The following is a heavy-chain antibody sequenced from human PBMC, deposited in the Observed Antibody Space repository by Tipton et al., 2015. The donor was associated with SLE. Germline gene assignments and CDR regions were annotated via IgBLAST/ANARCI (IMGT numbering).Heavy chain of an antibody. V-gene: IGHV3-23*01. CDR3: ARFYPIVVVPAAMRESSYYYGMDV. Sequence: SLRLSCAASGFTFSSYAMSWVRQAPGKGLEWVSAISGSGGSTYYADSVKGRFTISRDNSKNTLYLQMNSLRAEDTAVYYCARFYPIVVVPAAMRESSYYYGMDVWGQGTTVTVSS. CDR1: GFTFSSYA. D-gene: IGHD2-2*01. J-gene: IGHJ6*02. CDR2: ISGSGGST.